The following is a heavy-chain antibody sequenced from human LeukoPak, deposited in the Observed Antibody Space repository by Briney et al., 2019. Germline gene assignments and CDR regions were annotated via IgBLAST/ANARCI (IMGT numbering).Heavy chain of an antibody. Sequence: SETLSLTCTVSGGSISSYYWSWIRQPAGKGLEWIGRIYTSGSTNYNPSLKSRVTMLVDTSKNQFSLKLSSVTAADTAVYYCARDLGGYDKRTNWFDPWGQGTLVTVSS. D-gene: IGHD5-12*01. CDR2: IYTSGST. V-gene: IGHV4-4*07. CDR3: ARDLGGYDKRTNWFDP. J-gene: IGHJ5*02. CDR1: GGSISSYY.